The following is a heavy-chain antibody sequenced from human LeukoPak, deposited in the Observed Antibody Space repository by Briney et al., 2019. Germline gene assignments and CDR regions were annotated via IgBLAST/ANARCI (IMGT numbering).Heavy chain of an antibody. V-gene: IGHV3-9*01. CDR1: GFTFSSYG. CDR3: AKGGIVGASYYYMDV. Sequence: GGTLRLSCAASGFTFSSYGMSWVRQAPGKGLEWVSGISWNSGSIGYADSVKGRFTISRDNAKNSLYLQMNSLRAEDTALYYCAKGGIVGASYYYMDVWGKGTTVTISS. CDR2: ISWNSGSI. D-gene: IGHD1-26*01. J-gene: IGHJ6*03.